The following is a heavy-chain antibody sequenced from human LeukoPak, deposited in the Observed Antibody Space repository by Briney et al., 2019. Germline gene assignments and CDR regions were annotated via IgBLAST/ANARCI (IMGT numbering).Heavy chain of an antibody. CDR2: ADYDGSDI. Sequence: GGSLRLSCAASGFTFSRYWMHWVRQAPGKGLVWVSRADYDGSDISYADSVRGRFTISRDNAKNTLYLQMNSLSAEDTAVYYCATLAAAGTNYWGQGTLVTVSS. CDR1: GFTFSRYW. D-gene: IGHD6-13*01. J-gene: IGHJ4*02. CDR3: ATLAAAGTNY. V-gene: IGHV3-74*01.